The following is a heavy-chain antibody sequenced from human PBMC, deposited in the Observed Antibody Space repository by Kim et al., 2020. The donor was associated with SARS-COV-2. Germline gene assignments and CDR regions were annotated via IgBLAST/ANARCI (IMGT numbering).Heavy chain of an antibody. CDR1: GGSFGGYY. CDR2: INHSGST. D-gene: IGHD2-15*01. J-gene: IGHJ6*03. CDR3: ARFRWAVVVVVIAPSYYYYMDV. V-gene: IGHV4-34*01. Sequence: SETLSLTCAVYGGSFGGYYWSWIRQPQGKGLEWIGEINHSGSTNYNPSPKSRVTISVDTSKNQFSLKLGSVTAAATAVYYCARFRWAVVVVVIAPSYYYYMDVWGKGTTVTVSS.